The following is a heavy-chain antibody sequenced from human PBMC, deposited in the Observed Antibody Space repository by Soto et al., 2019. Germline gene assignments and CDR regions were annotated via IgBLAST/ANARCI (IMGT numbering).Heavy chain of an antibody. CDR1: GGSISSYY. V-gene: IGHV4-59*08. Sequence: SETLSLTCTVSGGSISSYYWSWIRQPPGKGLEWIGYIYYSGSTNYNPSLKSRVTISVDTSKNQFSLKLSSVTAADTAVYYCAGNWGNYYYGMDVWGQGTTVTVSS. J-gene: IGHJ6*02. CDR2: IYYSGST. D-gene: IGHD7-27*01. CDR3: AGNWGNYYYGMDV.